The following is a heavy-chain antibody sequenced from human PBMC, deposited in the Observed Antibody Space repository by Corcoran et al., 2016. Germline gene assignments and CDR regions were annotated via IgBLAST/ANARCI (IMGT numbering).Heavy chain of an antibody. Sequence: QLQLQESGPGLVKPSETLSLTCTVSGGSISSSSYYWGWIRQPPGKGLEWIGSIYYSGSTYYNPSLKSRVTISVDTSKNQFSLKLRAVTAADTAVYYCARATTITLRYFDWASHFDYWGQGTLVTVSS. V-gene: IGHV4-39*01. D-gene: IGHD3-9*01. CDR2: IYYSGST. J-gene: IGHJ4*02. CDR1: GGSISSSSYY. CDR3: ARATTITLRYFDWASHFDY.